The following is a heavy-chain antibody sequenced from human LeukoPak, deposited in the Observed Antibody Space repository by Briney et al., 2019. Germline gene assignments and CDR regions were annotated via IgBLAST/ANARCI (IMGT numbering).Heavy chain of an antibody. CDR3: AREQEAVLYYYYRMDV. CDR2: IKQDGSEK. CDR1: GITLSNYG. Sequence: GGSLRLSCAVSGITLSNYGMSWVRQAPGKGLEWVANIKQDGSEKYYVDSVKGRFTISRDNAKNSLYLQMNSLRAEDTAVYYCAREQEAVLYYYYRMDVWCQGTTVIVSS. V-gene: IGHV3-7*01. J-gene: IGHJ6*02. D-gene: IGHD3-3*02.